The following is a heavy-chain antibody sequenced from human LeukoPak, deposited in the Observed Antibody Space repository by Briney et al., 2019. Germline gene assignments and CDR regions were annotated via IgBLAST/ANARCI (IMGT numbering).Heavy chain of an antibody. V-gene: IGHV3-48*03. CDR1: GFTFSSYE. CDR3: ARLGI. D-gene: IGHD7-27*01. CDR2: ISSSGSSI. Sequence: GGSLRLSCAASGFTFSSYEMNWVRQGPGQGREGGSYISSSGSSIYYADSVKGGFTISRDNTKNSLYLQMTSLRAEDAAVYYCARLGIWGQGTLVTVPS. J-gene: IGHJ4*02.